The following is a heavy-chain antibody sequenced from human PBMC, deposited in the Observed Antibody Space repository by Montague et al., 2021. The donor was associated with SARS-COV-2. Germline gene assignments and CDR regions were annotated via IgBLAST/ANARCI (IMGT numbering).Heavy chain of an antibody. J-gene: IGHJ4*02. CDR2: IYISGST. V-gene: IGHV4-61*02. CDR1: GGSISSGSYY. CDR3: VVVPLGPRGRGFDY. D-gene: IGHD2-15*01. Sequence: TLSLTCSVSGGSISSGSYYWSWIRQPAGKGLEWIGRIYISGSTNYNPSLKSRVTISVDTSKNQFSLKLSSVTAADTAVYYCVVVPLGPRGRGFDYWGQGTLVTVSS.